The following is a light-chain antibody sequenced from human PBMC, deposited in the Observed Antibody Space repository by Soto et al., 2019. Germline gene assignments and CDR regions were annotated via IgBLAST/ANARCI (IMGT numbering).Light chain of an antibody. CDR2: DVS. CDR3: CSYAGNYTHV. V-gene: IGLV2-11*01. CDR1: SSDVGGYNY. Sequence: QSALTQPRSVSGSPGQSVTISCTGTSSDVGGYNYVSWYQQHPGKAPKLMIYDVSKRPSGVPDRCSGSKSGNTASLTISGLLAEDEADYYCCSYAGNYTHVFGTGTKVTVL. J-gene: IGLJ1*01.